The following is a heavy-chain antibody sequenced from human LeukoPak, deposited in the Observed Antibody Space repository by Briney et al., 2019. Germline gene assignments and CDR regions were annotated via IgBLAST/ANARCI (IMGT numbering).Heavy chain of an antibody. D-gene: IGHD3-16*01. J-gene: IGHJ4*02. CDR1: GGSISSYY. Sequence: SETLSLTCTVSGGSISSYYWSWIRQPVGKGLEWIGRIYTSGSTNYNPSLKSRVTMSIHTSKNQFSLKLSSVTAADTAVYYCARVGWGNLFDYWGQGTLVTVSS. V-gene: IGHV4-4*07. CDR3: ARVGWGNLFDY. CDR2: IYTSGST.